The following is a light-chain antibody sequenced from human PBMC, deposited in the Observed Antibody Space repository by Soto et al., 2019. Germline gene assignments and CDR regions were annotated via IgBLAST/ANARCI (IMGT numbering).Light chain of an antibody. CDR1: SSDVGSYNL. CDR2: EAS. Sequence: QSALTQPASVSGSPGQSITISCTGTSSDVGSYNLVSWHRQHPGKGPKLMIYEASKRPSGVSNRFSGSKSGNTASLTISGLQAEDEADYYCCSYAGTSTTYVFGTGTKVTVL. CDR3: CSYAGTSTTYV. V-gene: IGLV2-23*01. J-gene: IGLJ1*01.